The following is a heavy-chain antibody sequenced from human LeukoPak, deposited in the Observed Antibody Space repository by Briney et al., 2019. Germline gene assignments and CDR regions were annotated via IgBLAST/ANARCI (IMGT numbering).Heavy chain of an antibody. V-gene: IGHV4-59*12. J-gene: IGHJ2*01. CDR1: GGSISSYY. Sequence: SETLSLTCTVSGGSISSYYWSWIRQPPGKGLEWIGFIYHSGSTYYNPSLKSRVTISVDRSKNQFSLKLSSVTAADTAVYYCARGGTVTTANKDWYFDLWGRGTLVTVSS. CDR2: IYHSGST. D-gene: IGHD4-17*01. CDR3: ARGGTVTTANKDWYFDL.